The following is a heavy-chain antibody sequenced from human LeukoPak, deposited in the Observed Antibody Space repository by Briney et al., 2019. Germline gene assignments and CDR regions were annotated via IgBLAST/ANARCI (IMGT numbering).Heavy chain of an antibody. V-gene: IGHV4-4*07. CDR3: ARGPRWVYYYYYYMDV. J-gene: IGHJ6*03. D-gene: IGHD6-13*01. CDR1: GGSISSYY. Sequence: SETLSLTCTVSGGSISSYYWSWIRQPARKGLEWIGRIYTSGSTNYNPSLKSRVTISVDTSKNQFSLKLSSVTAADTAVYYCARGPRWVYYYYYYMDVWGKGTTVTVSS. CDR2: IYTSGST.